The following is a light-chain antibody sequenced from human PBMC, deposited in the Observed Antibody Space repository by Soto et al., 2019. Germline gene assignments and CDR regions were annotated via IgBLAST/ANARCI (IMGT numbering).Light chain of an antibody. J-gene: IGKJ4*01. CDR1: QSVSSSY. CDR3: QQRSNWPHT. V-gene: IGKV3D-20*02. Sequence: EIVLTQSPATLSLSPGERATLSCRASQSVSSSYLAWYQQKPGQAPRLLIYGASSRATGIPARFSGSGSGTDFTLTISKLEPEDFAVYDCQQRSNWPHTFGGGTKVDIK. CDR2: GAS.